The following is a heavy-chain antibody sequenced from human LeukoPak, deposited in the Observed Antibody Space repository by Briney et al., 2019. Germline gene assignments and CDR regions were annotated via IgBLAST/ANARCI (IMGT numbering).Heavy chain of an antibody. CDR2: IIPILGIA. J-gene: IGHJ4*02. Sequence: ASVKVSCKASGGTFSSYAISWVRQAPGQGLEWMGRIIPILGIANYAQKFQGRVTITADKSTSTAYMELSSLRSEDTAVYYCARSDGSIAVAGTGGYYFDYWGQGTLVTVSS. D-gene: IGHD6-19*01. CDR1: GGTFSSYA. V-gene: IGHV1-69*04. CDR3: ARSDGSIAVAGTGGYYFDY.